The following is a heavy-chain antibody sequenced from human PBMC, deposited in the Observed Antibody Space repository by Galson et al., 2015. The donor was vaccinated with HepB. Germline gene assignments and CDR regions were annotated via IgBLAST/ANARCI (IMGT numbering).Heavy chain of an antibody. Sequence: SVKVSCKASGYTFTSYYMHWVRQAPGQGLEWMGIINPSGGSTSYAQKFQGRVTMTRDTSTSTIYMELSSLRSEDTAVYYCARESRYSGSHAAFDIWGQGTMVTVSS. J-gene: IGHJ3*02. V-gene: IGHV1-46*01. CDR3: ARESRYSGSHAAFDI. CDR2: INPSGGST. CDR1: GYTFTSYY. D-gene: IGHD1-26*01.